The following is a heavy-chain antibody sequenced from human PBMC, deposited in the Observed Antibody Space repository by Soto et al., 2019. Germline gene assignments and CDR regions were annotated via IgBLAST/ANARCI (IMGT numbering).Heavy chain of an antibody. CDR3: ARDLLPADRGGYYYGMDV. V-gene: IGHV3-33*01. D-gene: IGHD2-2*01. CDR2: IWYDGSNK. CDR1: GFSFSSYG. J-gene: IGHJ6*02. Sequence: QVQLVETGGGVVQPGRSLRLSCEASGFSFSSYGMHWVRQAPGKGLEGVAVIWYDGSNKYYADSVKGRFTISRDNSKNTLYLQMSSLRAEDTAVYYCARDLLPADRGGYYYGMDVWGQGTTVTVSS.